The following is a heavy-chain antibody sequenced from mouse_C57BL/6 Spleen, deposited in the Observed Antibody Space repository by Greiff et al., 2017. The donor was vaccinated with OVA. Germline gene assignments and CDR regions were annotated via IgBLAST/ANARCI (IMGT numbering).Heavy chain of an antibody. J-gene: IGHJ4*01. CDR2: FYPGSGSI. D-gene: IGHD1-1*01. V-gene: IGHV1-62-2*01. CDR1: GYTFTEYT. Sequence: VKLQQSGAELVKPGASVKLSCKASGYTFTEYTIHWVKQRSGQGLEWIGWFYPGSGSIKYNEKFKDKATLTADKSSSTVYMELSRLTSEDSAVYFCARHEDGYYYGSSYYAMDYWGQGTSVTVSS. CDR3: ARHEDGYYYGSSYYAMDY.